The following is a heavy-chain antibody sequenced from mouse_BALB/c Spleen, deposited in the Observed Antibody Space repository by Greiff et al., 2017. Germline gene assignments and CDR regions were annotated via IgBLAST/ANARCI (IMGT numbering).Heavy chain of an antibody. V-gene: IGHV5-6*01. CDR2: ISSGGSYT. J-gene: IGHJ4*01. Sequence: EVKLMESGGDLVKPGGSLKLSCAASGFTFSSYGMSWVRQTPDKRLEWVATISSGGSYTYYPDSVKGRFTISRDNAKNTLYLQMSSLKSEDTAMYYCARLQYTGSAMDYWGQGTSVTVSS. CDR3: ARLQYTGSAMDY. D-gene: IGHD1-1*01. CDR1: GFTFSSYG.